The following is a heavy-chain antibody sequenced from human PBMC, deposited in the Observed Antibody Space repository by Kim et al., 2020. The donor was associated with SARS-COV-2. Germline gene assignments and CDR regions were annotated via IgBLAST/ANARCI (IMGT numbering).Heavy chain of an antibody. Sequence: SETLSLTCAVSGGSISSGGYSWSWIRQPPGKGLEWIGYIYYSGSTYYNPSLKSRVTISVDRSKNQFSLKLGFVTAADTAVYYCARGYGSESPYGMDVWGQGTTVTVTS. V-gene: IGHV4-30-2*01. CDR3: ARGYGSESPYGMDV. D-gene: IGHD3-10*01. CDR2: IYYSGST. J-gene: IGHJ6*02. CDR1: GGSISSGGYS.